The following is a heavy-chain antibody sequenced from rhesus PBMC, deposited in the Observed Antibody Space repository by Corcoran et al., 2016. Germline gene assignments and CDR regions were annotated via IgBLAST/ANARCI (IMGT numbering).Heavy chain of an antibody. Sequence: QVQLQESGPGLVKPSETLSLTCVVSDYSIGSGYYWGWFRQPPGKRMEYLGYIRRAGGTTYYNPSLKSRVTISKDTSKNQFSLKLNSVTAADTAIYYCARQVDSSVDFWGQGVLVTVSS. D-gene: IGHD6-31*01. CDR1: DYSIGSGYY. J-gene: IGHJ4*01. CDR3: ARQVDSSVDF. V-gene: IGHV4-99*01. CDR2: IRRAGGTT.